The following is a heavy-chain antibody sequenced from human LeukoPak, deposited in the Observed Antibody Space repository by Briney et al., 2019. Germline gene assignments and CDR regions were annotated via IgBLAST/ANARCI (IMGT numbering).Heavy chain of an antibody. CDR2: IYTSGST. J-gene: IGHJ4*02. V-gene: IGHV4-61*02. CDR1: GGSISSGSYY. Sequence: SETLSLTCTVSGGSISSGSYYWSWIRQPAGKGLEWIGRIYTSGSTNYNPSLKSRVTISVDTSKNQFTLKLSSVTAADTAVYYCAKALIAARPGAYYFDYWGQGTLVTVSS. CDR3: AKALIAARPGAYYFDY. D-gene: IGHD6-6*01.